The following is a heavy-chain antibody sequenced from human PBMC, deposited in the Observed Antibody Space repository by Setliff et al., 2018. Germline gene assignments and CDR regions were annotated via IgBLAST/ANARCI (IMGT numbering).Heavy chain of an antibody. V-gene: IGHV4-39*01. D-gene: IGHD4-4*01. CDR3: ASWGTVTLFDY. Sequence: SETLSLTCTVSGGSISSSSYYWGWIRQPPGKGLEWIGSIYYSGSTYYNPSLKSRVTISVDTSKNQFSLKLSSVTAADTAVYYCASWGTVTLFDYWGQGTLVTVPQ. J-gene: IGHJ4*02. CDR1: GGSISSSSYY. CDR2: IYYSGST.